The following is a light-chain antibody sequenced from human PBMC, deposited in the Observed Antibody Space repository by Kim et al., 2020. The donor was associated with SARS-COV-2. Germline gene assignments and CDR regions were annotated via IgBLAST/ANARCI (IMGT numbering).Light chain of an antibody. CDR2: KSS. V-gene: IGKV2-30*02. CDR1: QSLVHSDGNPY. J-gene: IGKJ4*01. Sequence: PASTPCRFSQSLVHSDGNPYLGWFQQGPGQSPRRLIYKSSTRDSGVPDRFSGGGSGTDFTLKISRVEAEDVGVYYCMQSTQWPGTFGGGTKVDIK. CDR3: MQSTQWPGT.